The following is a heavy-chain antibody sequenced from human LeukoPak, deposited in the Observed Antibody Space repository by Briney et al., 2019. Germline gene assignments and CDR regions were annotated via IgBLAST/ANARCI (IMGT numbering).Heavy chain of an antibody. Sequence: GGSLRLSCAASGFIFSDYSIHWVRQAPGKGPEDVSAITSDGGRTYFANSVKGRFTISRDNSRNMVYLQMGSLSADDTAVYYCAKGVACSSTSCSAFDYWGQGTLVTVSS. CDR1: GFIFSDYS. V-gene: IGHV3-64*01. CDR3: AKGVACSSTSCSAFDY. D-gene: IGHD2-2*01. J-gene: IGHJ4*02. CDR2: ITSDGGRT.